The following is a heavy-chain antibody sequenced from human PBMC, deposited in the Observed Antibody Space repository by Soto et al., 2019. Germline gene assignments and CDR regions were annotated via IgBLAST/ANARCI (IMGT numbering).Heavy chain of an antibody. CDR1: GGSFSGYY. J-gene: IGHJ6*02. Sequence: QVQLQQWGAGLLKPSETLSLTCAVYGGSFSGYYWSWIRQPPGKGLEWIGEIKHSGSTKYNPSLKGRVTKAVDTAKNQFSLKLSSVTAADTAVYYCARGWRITADTRGLNVWGQGTTVTVSS. CDR2: IKHSGST. D-gene: IGHD6-13*01. V-gene: IGHV4-34*01. CDR3: ARGWRITADTRGLNV.